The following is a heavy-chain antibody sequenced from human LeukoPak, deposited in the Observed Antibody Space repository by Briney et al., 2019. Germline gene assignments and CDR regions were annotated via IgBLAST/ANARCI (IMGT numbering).Heavy chain of an antibody. CDR3: ASTDCTNGVCYTCDY. D-gene: IGHD2-8*01. CDR1: RGTFSSYA. Sequence: SVKVSCKASRGTFSSYAISWVRQAPGQGLEWMGRIIPIFGTANYAQKFQGRVTITTDESTSTAYMELSSLRSEDTAVYYCASTDCTNGVCYTCDYWGQGTLVIVSS. V-gene: IGHV1-69*05. J-gene: IGHJ4*02. CDR2: IIPIFGTA.